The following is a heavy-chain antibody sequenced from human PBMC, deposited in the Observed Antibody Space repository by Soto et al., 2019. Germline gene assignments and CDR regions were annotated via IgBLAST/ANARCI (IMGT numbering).Heavy chain of an antibody. J-gene: IGHJ4*02. CDR2: IYHSGTP. CDR1: GGSISSGGYS. V-gene: IGHV4-30-2*01. CDR3: ARGRLVPAVNFDY. D-gene: IGHD2-2*01. Sequence: PSETLSVTCAVSGGSISSGGYSWSWIRQPPGKGLEWIGYIYHSGTPFYNPSLKSRVTISVDGSKNQFSLKVNSVTAADTAVYYCARGRLVPAVNFDYWGLGTLVTVSS.